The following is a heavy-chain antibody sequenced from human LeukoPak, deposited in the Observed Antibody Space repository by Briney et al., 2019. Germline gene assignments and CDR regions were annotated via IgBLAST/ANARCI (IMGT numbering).Heavy chain of an antibody. D-gene: IGHD6-19*01. V-gene: IGHV4-4*07. Sequence: SQTLSLTCTVSGASITSYYWSWIRQPAGKGLEWLGRVYASGSTTYNPSLKSRVTMSVDTSKNQFSLKLSSVTAADTAVYYCARDGGHYSSGWYRGPYYYYMDVWGKGTTVTISS. J-gene: IGHJ6*03. CDR3: ARDGGHYSSGWYRGPYYYYMDV. CDR1: GASITSYY. CDR2: VYASGST.